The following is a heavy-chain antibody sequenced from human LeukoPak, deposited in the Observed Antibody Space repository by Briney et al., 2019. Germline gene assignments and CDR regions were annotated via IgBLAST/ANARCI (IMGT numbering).Heavy chain of an antibody. J-gene: IGHJ4*02. CDR2: IYPSGST. D-gene: IGHD5-18*01. V-gene: IGHV4-61*02. CDR3: SRGDYSYGFD. Sequence: SQTLSLTCTVSGGSINSGSYFWSWIRQPAGKGLEWIGRIYPSGSTNYNPSLRSRVTISVDLSKNQFSLKLSSVTAADTAVYYYSRGDYSYGFDWGQGTLVTVSS. CDR1: GGSINSGSYF.